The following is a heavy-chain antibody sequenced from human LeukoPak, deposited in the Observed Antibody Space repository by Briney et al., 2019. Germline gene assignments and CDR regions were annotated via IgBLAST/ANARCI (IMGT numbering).Heavy chain of an antibody. CDR3: AKGGERGTFYFDY. D-gene: IGHD1-1*01. CDR2: IRSDGTNK. V-gene: IGHV3-30*02. CDR1: GFTFSDYA. Sequence: GGSLRLSCAASGFTFSDYAMTWVRQAPGKGLEWVAFIRSDGTNKYYADSVKGRFTISRDISKNTLYLQMNSLRAEDTAVYYCAKGGERGTFYFDYWGQGTLVTVSS. J-gene: IGHJ4*02.